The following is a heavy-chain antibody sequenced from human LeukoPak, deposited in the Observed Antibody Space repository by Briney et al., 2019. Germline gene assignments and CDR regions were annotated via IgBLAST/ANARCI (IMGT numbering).Heavy chain of an antibody. D-gene: IGHD3-22*01. V-gene: IGHV3-20*04. J-gene: IGHJ6*03. CDR2: INWNGGST. CDR3: ARDLSPDSSGYYYVRESGYMDV. CDR1: GFTFDDYG. Sequence: PGGSLRLSCAASGFTFDDYGMSWVRQAPGKGLEWVSGINWNGGSTGYADSVKGRLTISRDNAKNSLYLQMNSLRAEDTALYYCARDLSPDSSGYYYVRESGYMDVWGKGTTVTVSS.